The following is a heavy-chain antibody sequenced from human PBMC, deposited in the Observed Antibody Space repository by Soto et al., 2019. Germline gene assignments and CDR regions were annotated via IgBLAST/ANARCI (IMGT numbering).Heavy chain of an antibody. J-gene: IGHJ4*02. Sequence: ASVKVSCKASGYTFTSYAMHWVRQAPGQGLEWMGWINAGNGNTKYSQKFQGRVTITRDTSASTAYMELNSLRSEDTAVYYCAKSATVPAAIAYWGQGTLVTVSS. V-gene: IGHV1-3*01. CDR2: INAGNGNT. CDR3: AKSATVPAAIAY. D-gene: IGHD2-2*02. CDR1: GYTFTSYA.